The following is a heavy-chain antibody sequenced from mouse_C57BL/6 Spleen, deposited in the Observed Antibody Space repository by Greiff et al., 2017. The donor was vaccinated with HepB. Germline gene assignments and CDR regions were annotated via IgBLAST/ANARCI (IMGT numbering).Heavy chain of an antibody. CDR2: SRNKANDYTT. V-gene: IGHV7-1*01. J-gene: IGHJ4*01. CDR3: ARDRDMDY. CDR1: GFTFSDFY. Sequence: EVKVVESGGGLVQSGRSLRLSCATSGFTFSDFYMEWVRQAPGKGLEWIAASRNKANDYTTEYSASVKGRFIVSRDTSQSILYLQMNALRAEDTAIYYCARDRDMDYWGQGTSVTVSS.